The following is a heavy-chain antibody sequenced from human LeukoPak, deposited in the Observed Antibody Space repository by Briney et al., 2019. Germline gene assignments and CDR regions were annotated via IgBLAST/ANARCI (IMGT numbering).Heavy chain of an antibody. CDR1: GFTFSSYA. CDR2: ISASGTNT. D-gene: IGHD5/OR15-5a*01. V-gene: IGHV3-23*01. J-gene: IGHJ4*02. Sequence: GGSLRLSCAASGFTFSSYAMGWVRQAPGKGLEWVSAISASGTNTYYADSVKGRFTISRDNSKNTLYLQMNSLRAEDTAVYFCAKAGWEVSSSYHTYYFDYWGQGTLVTVSS. CDR3: AKAGWEVSSSYHTYYFDY.